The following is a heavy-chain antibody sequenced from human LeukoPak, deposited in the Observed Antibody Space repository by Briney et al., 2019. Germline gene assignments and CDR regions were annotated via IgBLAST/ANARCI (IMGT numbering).Heavy chain of an antibody. CDR3: TSNPPRTGDFNY. J-gene: IGHJ4*02. CDR1: GYTFTNYD. Sequence: ASVKVSCKTSGYTFTNYDINWVRQATGQGLEWVGWMSPNSGNTGYAQKFQDRVTMTRDSSITTAYMELSSLRSEDTAVYYCTSNPPRTGDFNYWGRGTLVTVSS. D-gene: IGHD7-27*01. CDR2: MSPNSGNT. V-gene: IGHV1-8*01.